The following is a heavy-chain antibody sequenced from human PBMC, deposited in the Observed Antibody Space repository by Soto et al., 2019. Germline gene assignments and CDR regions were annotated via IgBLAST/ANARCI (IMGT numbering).Heavy chain of an antibody. D-gene: IGHD6-13*01. V-gene: IGHV4-31*03. CDR1: GGSISSGGYY. CDR2: IYFSGST. J-gene: IGHJ4*02. Sequence: PSETLSLTCTVSGGSISSGGYYWSWIRQHPGKGLEWIGYIYFSGSTYYNPSLKSRVTISVDTSKNQFSLKLSSVTAADTAVYYCARITPGYPILNWGQGTLVTVSS. CDR3: ARITPGYPILN.